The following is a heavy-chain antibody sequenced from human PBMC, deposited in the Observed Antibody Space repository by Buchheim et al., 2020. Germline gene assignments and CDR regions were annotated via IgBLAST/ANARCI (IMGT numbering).Heavy chain of an antibody. D-gene: IGHD3-10*01. CDR1: GFTFSSYW. V-gene: IGHV3-7*01. CDR3: ARDKASGSYLGPHYGMDV. CDR2: IKQDGSEK. J-gene: IGHJ6*02. Sequence: EVQLVESGGGLVQPGGSLRLSCAASGFTFSSYWMSWVRQAPGKGLEWVANIKQDGSEKYYVDSVKGGFTISRDNAKNSLYLQMNSLRAEDTAVYYCARDKASGSYLGPHYGMDVWGQGTT.